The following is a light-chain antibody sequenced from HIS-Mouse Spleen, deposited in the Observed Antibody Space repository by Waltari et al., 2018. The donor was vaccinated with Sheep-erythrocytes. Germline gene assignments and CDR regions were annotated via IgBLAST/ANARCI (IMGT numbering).Light chain of an antibody. V-gene: IGLV2-11*02. CDR1: SSSVGGYNY. CDR3: CSYAGSYNHV. CDR2: DVR. Sequence: QSALTQPRSVSGSPGQSVTISCTGTSSSVGGYNYVSWYQQHPGKAPKLMIYDVRQRPSGVPDRFSGSKSGNTASLTISGLQAEDEADYYCCSYAGSYNHVFATGTKVTVL. J-gene: IGLJ1*01.